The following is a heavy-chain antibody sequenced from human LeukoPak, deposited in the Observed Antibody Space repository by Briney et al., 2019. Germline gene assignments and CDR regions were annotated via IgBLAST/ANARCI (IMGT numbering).Heavy chain of an antibody. CDR1: GGSFSGYY. CDR2: INHSGST. V-gene: IGHV4-34*01. CDR3: ARGNGGFWSGYGHYYYYMNV. D-gene: IGHD3-3*01. J-gene: IGHJ6*03. Sequence: SETLSLTCAVYGGSFSGYYWSWIRQPPGKGLEWIGEINHSGSTNYNPSLKSRVTISVDTSKNQFSLKLSSVTAADTAVYYCARGNGGFWSGYGHYYYYMNVWGKGTTVTVSS.